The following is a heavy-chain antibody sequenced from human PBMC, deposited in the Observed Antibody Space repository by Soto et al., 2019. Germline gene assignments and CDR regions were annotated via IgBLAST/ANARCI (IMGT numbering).Heavy chain of an antibody. CDR3: ARGPLNIQLNHFDY. V-gene: IGHV6-1*01. CDR2: TYYRSKWYN. D-gene: IGHD1-1*01. J-gene: IGHJ4*02. Sequence: KQSQTLSLTCAISGDSVSSNSAAWNWIRQSPSRGLEWLGRTYYRSKWYNDYAVSVKSRITINPDTSKNQFSLQLKSVTPEDTAVYYCARGPLNIQLNHFDYWGQGTLVTVSS. CDR1: GDSVSSNSAA.